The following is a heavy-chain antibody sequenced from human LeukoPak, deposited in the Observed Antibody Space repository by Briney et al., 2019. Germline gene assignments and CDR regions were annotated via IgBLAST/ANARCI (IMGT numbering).Heavy chain of an antibody. Sequence: GASVKVSCKASGGTFSSYAISWVRQAPGQGLEWMGGIIPIFGTANYAQKFQGRVTITADKSTSTAYMELSSLRSEDTAVYYCARGLDWYCSGGSCYSGQLTDYYYMDVWGKGTTVTVSS. V-gene: IGHV1-69*06. CDR1: GGTFSSYA. CDR2: IIPIFGTA. CDR3: ARGLDWYCSGGSCYSGQLTDYYYMDV. J-gene: IGHJ6*03. D-gene: IGHD2-15*01.